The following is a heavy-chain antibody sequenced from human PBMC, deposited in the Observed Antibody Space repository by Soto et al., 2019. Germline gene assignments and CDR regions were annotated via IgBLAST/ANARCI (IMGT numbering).Heavy chain of an antibody. J-gene: IGHJ4*02. Sequence: PGGSLRLSCAASGFTFSSYGMHWVRQAPGKGLEWVAVIWYDGSNKYYADSVKGRFTISRDNSKNTLYLQMNSLKAEDTALYHCARDSGGYDYGDYWGQGTLVTVSS. D-gene: IGHD5-12*01. CDR2: IWYDGSNK. CDR1: GFTFSSYG. V-gene: IGHV3-33*01. CDR3: ARDSGGYDYGDY.